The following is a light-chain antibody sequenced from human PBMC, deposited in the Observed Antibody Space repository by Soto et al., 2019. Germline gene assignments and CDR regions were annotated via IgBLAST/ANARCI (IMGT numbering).Light chain of an antibody. Sequence: DIQMTPSPSSLSASLGDRVTITCQASQDISNYLNWYQQKPGKAPKLLIYDASNLETGVPSRFRGSGWRTDVRYSIGKVQSEDVGSSDRPSYDYPGSKFGGGTKVDIK. V-gene: IGKV1-33*01. J-gene: IGKJ4*02. CDR2: DAS. CDR3: PSYDYPGSK. CDR1: QDISNY.